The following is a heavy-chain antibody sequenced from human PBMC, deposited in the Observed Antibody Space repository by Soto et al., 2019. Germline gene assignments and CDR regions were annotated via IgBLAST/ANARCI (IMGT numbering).Heavy chain of an antibody. CDR2: IRSKAYGGTT. D-gene: IGHD2-2*01. Sequence: SRRLSCTASGFTFGDYAMSWVRQAPGKGLEWVGFIRSKAYGGTTEYAASVKGRFTISRDDSKSIAYLQMNSLKTEDTAVYYCTLCSSTSCHGRNWSDPWGEGTMVTVSA. V-gene: IGHV3-49*04. J-gene: IGHJ5*02. CDR1: GFTFGDYA. CDR3: TLCSSTSCHGRNWSDP.